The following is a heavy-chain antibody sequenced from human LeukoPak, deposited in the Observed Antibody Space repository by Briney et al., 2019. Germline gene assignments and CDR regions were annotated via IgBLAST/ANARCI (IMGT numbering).Heavy chain of an antibody. D-gene: IGHD3-10*01. CDR1: GGSLSSYY. CDR3: ARDSRTRGFDY. V-gene: IGHV4-4*07. Sequence: PSETLSLTCTVSGGSLSSYYWSWIRQPPGKGLEWIGRIYTSGSTNYNPSLKSRVTMSVDTSKNQFSLKLSSVTAADTAVYYCARDSRTRGFDYWGQGTLVTVSS. J-gene: IGHJ4*02. CDR2: IYTSGST.